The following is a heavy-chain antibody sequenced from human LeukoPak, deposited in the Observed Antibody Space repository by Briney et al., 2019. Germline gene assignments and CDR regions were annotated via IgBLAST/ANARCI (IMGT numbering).Heavy chain of an antibody. V-gene: IGHV4-34*01. Sequence: PSETLSLTCAVYGGSFSSYSWSWIRQPPGKGLEWVGEINHSGSTNYNPSLKSRVTISVDTSKNQFSLNLSSVTAADTAVYYCATSGPNVAFDIWGQGTMIAVSS. D-gene: IGHD2-8*01. CDR2: INHSGST. CDR3: ATSGPNVAFDI. J-gene: IGHJ3*02. CDR1: GGSFSSYS.